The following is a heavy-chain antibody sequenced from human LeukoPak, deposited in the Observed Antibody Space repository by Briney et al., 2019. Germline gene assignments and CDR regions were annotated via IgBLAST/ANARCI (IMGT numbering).Heavy chain of an antibody. V-gene: IGHV1-3*01. CDR3: AREMWYYDSSGYYLDD. CDR2: INAGNGNT. CDR1: GYTFTSYA. D-gene: IGHD3-22*01. Sequence: ASVKVSCKASGYTFTSYAMHWVRQAPGQRLEWMGWINAGNGNTKYSQKFQGRVTITRDTSASTAYMELSSLRSEDTAVYYCAREMWYYDSSGYYLDDWGQGTLDTVSS. J-gene: IGHJ4*02.